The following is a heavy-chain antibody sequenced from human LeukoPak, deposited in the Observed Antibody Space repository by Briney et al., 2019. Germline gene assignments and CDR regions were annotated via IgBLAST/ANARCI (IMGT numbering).Heavy chain of an antibody. CDR1: GFTSDDYA. V-gene: IGHV3-43D*03. CDR2: ISWDGGST. J-gene: IGHJ4*02. D-gene: IGHD6-19*01. Sequence: GGPLRLSCAASGFTSDDYAMHWVRQAPGKGLEWVSLISWDGGSTYYADSVKGRFTISRDNSKNSLYLQMISLRAEDTALYYCAKSSGYSSGWPDYWGQGTLVTVSS. CDR3: AKSSGYSSGWPDY.